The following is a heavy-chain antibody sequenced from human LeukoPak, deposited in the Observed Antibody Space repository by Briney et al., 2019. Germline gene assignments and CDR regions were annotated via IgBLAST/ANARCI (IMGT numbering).Heavy chain of an antibody. J-gene: IGHJ4*02. D-gene: IGHD6-13*01. Sequence: SETLSLTCAVYGGSFSGYYWTCIRQPPGKGLEWIGEINHSGSTNYNPSLKSRVTISVDTSKNQFSLKLSSVTAADTAVYYCARGRKAAAVPKPFDYWGQGTLVTVSS. V-gene: IGHV4-34*01. CDR1: GGSFSGYY. CDR3: ARGRKAAAVPKPFDY. CDR2: INHSGST.